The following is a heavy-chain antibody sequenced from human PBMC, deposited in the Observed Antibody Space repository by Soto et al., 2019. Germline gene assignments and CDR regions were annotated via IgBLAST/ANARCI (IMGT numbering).Heavy chain of an antibody. D-gene: IGHD3-3*01. J-gene: IGHJ6*03. CDR2: IKQDGSEK. Sequence: GGSLRLSCAASGFTFSSYWMSWVRQAPGKGLEWVANIKQDGSEKYYVDSVKGRFTISRDNAKNSLYLQMNSLRAEDTAVYYCARHDFWSGWYYMDVWGKGTTVTVSS. V-gene: IGHV3-7*01. CDR3: ARHDFWSGWYYMDV. CDR1: GFTFSSYW.